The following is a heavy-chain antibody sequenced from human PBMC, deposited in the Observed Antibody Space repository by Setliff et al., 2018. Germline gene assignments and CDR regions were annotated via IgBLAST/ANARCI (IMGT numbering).Heavy chain of an antibody. CDR2: IIPIPGIA. V-gene: IGHV1-69*10. Sequence: SVKVSCKASGGTFSSYAISWVRQAPGQRLEWMGGIIPIPGIANYAQKFQGRGTITTDESTSTAYMELSILRSEDTAVYYCARDRAARPPNSYYYYMDVWGKGTTVTVSS. CDR1: GGTFSSYA. J-gene: IGHJ6*03. D-gene: IGHD6-6*01. CDR3: ARDRAARPPNSYYYYMDV.